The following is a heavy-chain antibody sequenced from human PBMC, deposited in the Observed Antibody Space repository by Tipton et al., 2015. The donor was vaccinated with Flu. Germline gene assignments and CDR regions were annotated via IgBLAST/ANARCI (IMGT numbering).Heavy chain of an antibody. CDR1: GFTVTSSY. CDR2: IYGGGTT. V-gene: IGHV3-53*01. Sequence: SLRLSCAASGFTVTSSYMSWVRQAPGKGLEWVSVIYGGGTTDYADSVKGRFTISRDKSKNALYLQMNSLRVEDTAVYYCARASSSGTYSMDAFNIWGQGTMVTVSA. CDR3: ARASSSGTYSMDAFNI. J-gene: IGHJ3*02. D-gene: IGHD1-26*01.